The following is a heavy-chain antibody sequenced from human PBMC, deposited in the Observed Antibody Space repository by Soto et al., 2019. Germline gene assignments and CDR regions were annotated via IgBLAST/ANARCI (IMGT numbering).Heavy chain of an antibody. J-gene: IGHJ6*02. Sequence: PGGSLRLYCTAPGFPFSNYWMSWLNQAPGQGLAGVANINKQGSEKDYVASVKGRFTISRDYAKNSLFLQMNSLRAEDTALYYCARGGQHVRNPLWDNYYYGMDVWGQGT. V-gene: IGHV3-7*05. D-gene: IGHD3-16*01. CDR1: GFPFSNYW. CDR3: ARGGQHVRNPLWDNYYYGMDV. CDR2: INKQGSEK.